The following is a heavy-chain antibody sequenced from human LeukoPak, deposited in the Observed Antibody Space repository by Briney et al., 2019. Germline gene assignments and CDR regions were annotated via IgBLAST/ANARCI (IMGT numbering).Heavy chain of an antibody. Sequence: SETLSLTCTVSGGSISSYYWSWIRQPAGKGLEWIGHIYTSGSTNYNPSLKSRVTMSVDMSKNQFSLKLSSVTAADTAVYYCARDVPPDYYGPEFYYYFYMVVWGKGTTVTVSS. D-gene: IGHD3-16*01. J-gene: IGHJ6*03. CDR1: GGSISSYY. V-gene: IGHV4-4*07. CDR3: ARDVPPDYYGPEFYYYFYMVV. CDR2: IYTSGST.